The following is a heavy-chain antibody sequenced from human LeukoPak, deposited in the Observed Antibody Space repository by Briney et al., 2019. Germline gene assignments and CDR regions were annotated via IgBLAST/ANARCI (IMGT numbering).Heavy chain of an antibody. CDR2: ISWNSGVI. V-gene: IGHV3-9*01. D-gene: IGHD3-22*01. Sequence: GGSLRLSCAASGFTFDDYAMHWVRHASGKGLEWVSGISWNSGVIGYADSVKGRFTISRDNAKNSLYLQMNSLRAEDTAFYYCAKDMATQYYYDTSGIVYWGQGTLVTVSS. CDR3: AKDMATQYYYDTSGIVY. J-gene: IGHJ4*02. CDR1: GFTFDDYA.